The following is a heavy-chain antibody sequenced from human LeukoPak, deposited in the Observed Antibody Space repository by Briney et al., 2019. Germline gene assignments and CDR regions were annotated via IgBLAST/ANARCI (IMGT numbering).Heavy chain of an antibody. CDR3: TTGGTL. CDR1: GFTFGSYA. V-gene: IGHV3-23*01. CDR2: ISGSGDRT. Sequence: GGSLRLSCAASGFTFGSYAMSWVRQAPGKGLEWVSAISGSGDRTFDADSVKGRFTISRDNSKNTLHLQMDSLRAEDTALYYCTTGGTLWGQGTRVTVSS. J-gene: IGHJ4*02.